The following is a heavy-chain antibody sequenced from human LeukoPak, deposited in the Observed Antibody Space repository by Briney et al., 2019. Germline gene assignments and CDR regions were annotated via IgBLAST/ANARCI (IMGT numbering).Heavy chain of an antibody. Sequence: SGGSLRLSCAASGFTFSNYGMDWVRQAPGKGLEWVAFIRYDGSNKYYADSVKGRFTISRDDSKNALYLQMNGLRAEDTAVYYCAKDSGSLTPSLDYWGQGTLVTVSS. CDR3: AKDSGSLTPSLDY. V-gene: IGHV3-30*02. CDR1: GFTFSNYG. D-gene: IGHD5-12*01. CDR2: IRYDGSNK. J-gene: IGHJ4*02.